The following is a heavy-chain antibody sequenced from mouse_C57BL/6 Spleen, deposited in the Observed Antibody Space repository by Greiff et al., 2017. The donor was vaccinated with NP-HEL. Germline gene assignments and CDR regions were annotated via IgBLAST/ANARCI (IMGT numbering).Heavy chain of an antibody. CDR2: IRNKANNPAT. Sequence: EVKVEESGGGLVQPGGSMKLSCAASGFTFSDAWMDWVRQSPEKGLEWVAEIRNKANNPATYYAESVKGRFTISRDDSKSSVYLQMNSLRAEDTGIYYCTGKLYWYFDVWGTGTTVTVSS. CDR1: GFTFSDAW. CDR3: TGKLYWYFDV. V-gene: IGHV6-6*01. J-gene: IGHJ1*03.